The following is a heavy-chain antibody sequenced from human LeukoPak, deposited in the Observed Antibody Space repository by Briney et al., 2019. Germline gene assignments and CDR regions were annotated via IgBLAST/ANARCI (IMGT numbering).Heavy chain of an antibody. CDR1: GFTFSSYA. V-gene: IGHV3-23*01. CDR2: ISGSGGST. J-gene: IGHJ4*02. CDR3: ASDPYYDILTGFTPDY. Sequence: GGSLRLSCAASGFTFSSYAMSWVRQAPGKGLEWVSAISGSGGSTYYADSVKGRFTISRDNSKNSLYLQMNSLRAEDTAVYYCASDPYYDILTGFTPDYWGQGTLVTVSS. D-gene: IGHD3-9*01.